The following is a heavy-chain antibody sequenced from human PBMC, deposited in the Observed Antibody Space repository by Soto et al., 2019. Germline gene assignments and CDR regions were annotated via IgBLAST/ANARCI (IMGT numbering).Heavy chain of an antibody. V-gene: IGHV4-59*01. Sequence: SETLSLTCTVSGGSISSYYWSWIRQPPGKGLEWIGYIYYSGSTNYNPSLKSRVTISVDTSKNQFSLKLSSVTAADTAVYYCARDNSRRVDTARREPYYYGMDVWGQGTTDTFSS. CDR2: IYYSGST. CDR3: ARDNSRRVDTARREPYYYGMDV. CDR1: GGSISSYY. J-gene: IGHJ6*02. D-gene: IGHD5-18*01.